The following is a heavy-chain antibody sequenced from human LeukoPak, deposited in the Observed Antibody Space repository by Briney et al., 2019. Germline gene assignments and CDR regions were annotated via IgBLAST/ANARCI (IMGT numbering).Heavy chain of an antibody. Sequence: PSETLSLTCTVSGGSISSYYWSWIRQPAGKGLEWIGRIYTSGSTDYNPSLKSRVTISVDTSKNQFSLKLSSVTAADTAVYYCARVEEGYGSGRRENYYYYYMDVWGKGTTVTISS. J-gene: IGHJ6*03. CDR2: IYTSGST. V-gene: IGHV4-4*07. CDR1: GGSISSYY. D-gene: IGHD3-10*01. CDR3: ARVEEGYGSGRRENYYYYYMDV.